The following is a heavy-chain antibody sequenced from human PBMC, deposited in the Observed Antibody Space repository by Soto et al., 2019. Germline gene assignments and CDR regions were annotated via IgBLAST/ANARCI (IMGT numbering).Heavy chain of an antibody. CDR3: ARDIPPRGSGASVDWFDP. Sequence: ASVKGSCKASGYTFTSYYMHWVRQAPGQGLEWMGIINPSGGSTSYAQKFQGRVTMTRDTSTSTVYMELSSLRSEDTAVYYCARDIPPRGSGASVDWFDPWGQGTLVTVSS. J-gene: IGHJ5*02. CDR1: GYTFTSYY. CDR2: INPSGGST. D-gene: IGHD2-15*01. V-gene: IGHV1-46*03.